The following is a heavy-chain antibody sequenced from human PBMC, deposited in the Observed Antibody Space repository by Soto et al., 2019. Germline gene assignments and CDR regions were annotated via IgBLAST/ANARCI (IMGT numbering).Heavy chain of an antibody. D-gene: IGHD3-22*01. J-gene: IGHJ4*02. V-gene: IGHV1-69*10. CDR2: VSPLLYTS. CDR1: GDTLNTYC. CDR3: ARNRDYYDKSGYFQSLDY. Sequence: ASVNVSCKASGDTLNTYCLIWVRQAPRQGLEWVGGVSPLLYTSNYPLKLQARVTINVDKFTSTDYMELTSLRSEDPAVYFCARNRDYYDKSGYFQSLDYWGQGTLVTVSS.